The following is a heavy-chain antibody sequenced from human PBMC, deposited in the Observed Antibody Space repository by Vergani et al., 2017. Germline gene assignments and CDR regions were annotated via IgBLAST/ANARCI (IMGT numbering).Heavy chain of an antibody. CDR2: INHSGST. CDR1: GGSFSGYY. Sequence: QVQLQQWGAGLLKPSETLSLTCAVYGGSFSGYYWSWIRQPPGKGLEWIGEINHSGSTNYNPSLKSRVTISVDTSKNQFSLKLSSVTAADTAVYYCARGRLAYCSSTSCYRQTETTPRRNWFDPWGQGTLVTVSS. D-gene: IGHD2-2*01. J-gene: IGHJ5*02. V-gene: IGHV4-34*01. CDR3: ARGRLAYCSSTSCYRQTETTPRRNWFDP.